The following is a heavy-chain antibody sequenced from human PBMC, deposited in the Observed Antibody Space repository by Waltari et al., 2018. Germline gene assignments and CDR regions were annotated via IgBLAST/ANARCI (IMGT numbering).Heavy chain of an antibody. Sequence: EVQLVESGGGLVQPGRSLRISCAASGFTFDEYAMHWVRQAPGKGLEWVSGINWNSGTIGYADSVKGRFTISRDSAKNSLFLQMNSLRAEDTALYFCAKDGGILWFGEVNYFFENWGQGTLVTVSS. J-gene: IGHJ4*02. CDR3: AKDGGILWFGEVNYFFEN. CDR1: GFTFDEYA. V-gene: IGHV3-9*01. D-gene: IGHD3-10*01. CDR2: INWNSGTI.